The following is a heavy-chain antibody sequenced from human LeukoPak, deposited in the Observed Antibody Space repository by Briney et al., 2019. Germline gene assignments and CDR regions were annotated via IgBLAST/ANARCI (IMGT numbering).Heavy chain of an antibody. D-gene: IGHD3-3*01. V-gene: IGHV4-59*08. J-gene: IGHJ5*02. Sequence: PSETLTLTCTVSGSSISSYYWIWVRQPPGKGLDWVGYIYFSGSTNYNPSLKSRVTISVDTSKNQFSLKLSSVTAADTAVYYCARHPTYYDFWSGTPWFDPWGQGTLVTVCS. CDR1: GSSISSYY. CDR3: ARHPTYYDFWSGTPWFDP. CDR2: IYFSGST.